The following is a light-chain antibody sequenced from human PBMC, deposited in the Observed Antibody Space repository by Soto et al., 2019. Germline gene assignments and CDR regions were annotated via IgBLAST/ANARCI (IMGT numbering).Light chain of an antibody. V-gene: IGLV1-40*01. J-gene: IGLJ3*02. CDR2: GNN. CDR3: QSYDSSLSGWV. CDR1: SSNIGAGYD. Sequence: QSVLTQPPSVSGAPGQRVTISCTGSSSNIGAGYDVPWYQQLPGTAPKLLIFGNNNRPSGVPDRFSGSKSCTSASLAITGLQAEDEADYYCQSYDSSLSGWVFGGGTKVTVL.